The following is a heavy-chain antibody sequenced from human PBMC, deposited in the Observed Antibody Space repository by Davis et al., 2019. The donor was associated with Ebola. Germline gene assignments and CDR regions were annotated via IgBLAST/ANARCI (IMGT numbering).Heavy chain of an antibody. J-gene: IGHJ6*03. D-gene: IGHD5-12*01. CDR1: GFTFSSYG. Sequence: PGGSLRLSCAASGFTFSSYGMHWVRQAPGKGLEWVAVIWYDGSNKYYADSVKGRFTISRDNSKNTLYLQMNSLRAEDTAVYYCARDRWPPLESNSGYDYYYYYMDVWGKGTTVTVSS. V-gene: IGHV3-33*08. CDR3: ARDRWPPLESNSGYDYYYYYMDV. CDR2: IWYDGSNK.